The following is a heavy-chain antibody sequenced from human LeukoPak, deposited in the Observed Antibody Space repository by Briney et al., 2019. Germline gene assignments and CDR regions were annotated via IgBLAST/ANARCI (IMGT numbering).Heavy chain of an antibody. CDR3: ARGALKARLVPYYHYYMDV. D-gene: IGHD6-6*01. J-gene: IGHJ6*03. V-gene: IGHV4-59*01. CDR2: IYYSGST. Sequence: SETLSLTCTVSGGSISSYYWSWIRQPPGKGLEWIGYIYYSGSTNYNPSLKSRVTISVDTSKNQFSLKLSSVTAADTAVYYCARGALKARLVPYYHYYMDVWGKGTTVTVSS. CDR1: GGSISSYY.